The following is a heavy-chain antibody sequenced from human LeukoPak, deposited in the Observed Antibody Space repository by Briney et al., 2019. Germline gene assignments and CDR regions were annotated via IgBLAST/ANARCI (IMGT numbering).Heavy chain of an antibody. Sequence: RSLRLSCAASGFTFRSYAMHWVRQAPGKGLEWVAVISYDGSNKYYADSVKGRFTISRDNSKNTLYLQMNSLRAEDTAVYYCARETSITGTTPFDYWGQGTLVTVSS. CDR2: ISYDGSNK. CDR1: GFTFRSYA. D-gene: IGHD1-7*01. V-gene: IGHV3-30-3*01. CDR3: ARETSITGTTPFDY. J-gene: IGHJ4*02.